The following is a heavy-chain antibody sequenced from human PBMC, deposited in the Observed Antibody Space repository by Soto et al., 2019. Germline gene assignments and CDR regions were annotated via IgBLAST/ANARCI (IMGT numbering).Heavy chain of an antibody. CDR3: ARRYKDGRRDCISTSCLFDP. CDR1: GFTFSDYY. Sequence: GGSLRLSCAASGFTFSDYYMSWIRQAPGKGLEWVSYISSSGSTIYYADSVKGRFTISRDNAKNTLYLQMNSLRAEDTAVYYCARRYKDGRRDCISTSCLFDPWGQGTLVTVSS. D-gene: IGHD2-2*01. J-gene: IGHJ5*02. CDR2: ISSSGSTI. V-gene: IGHV3-11*04.